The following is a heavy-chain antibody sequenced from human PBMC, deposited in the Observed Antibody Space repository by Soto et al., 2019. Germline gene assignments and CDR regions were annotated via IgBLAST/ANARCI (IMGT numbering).Heavy chain of an antibody. CDR1: GYSFTSYW. V-gene: IGHV5-10-1*01. Sequence: EVQLVQSGAEVKKPGESLRISCKGSGYSFTSYWITWVRQMPGKGLEWMGRIDPSDSYTNYSPSFQGHVTISADKSISTVYLQWSSLTASDTAMYYCARSYRGSPGDFDPWGQGTLVIVTS. D-gene: IGHD1-26*01. CDR3: ARSYRGSPGDFDP. CDR2: IDPSDSYT. J-gene: IGHJ5*02.